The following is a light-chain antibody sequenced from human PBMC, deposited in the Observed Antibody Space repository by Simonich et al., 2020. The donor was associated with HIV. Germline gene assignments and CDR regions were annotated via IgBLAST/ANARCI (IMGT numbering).Light chain of an antibody. Sequence: DIVMTQSPDSLAVSLGGRATITCKSSQSVLYFSNNKNYLAWYQQKPGQPPKLLIYWASTRESGVPDRFSGSGSGTDFTLTISSLQAEDVAVYYCQQYYTTPYTFGQGTKLEIK. V-gene: IGKV4-1*01. CDR2: WAS. CDR3: QQYYTTPYT. J-gene: IGKJ2*01. CDR1: QSVLYFSNNKNY.